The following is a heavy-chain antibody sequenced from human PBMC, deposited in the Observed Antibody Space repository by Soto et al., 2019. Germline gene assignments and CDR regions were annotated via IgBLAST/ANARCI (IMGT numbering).Heavy chain of an antibody. CDR2: ISGSGGST. D-gene: IGHD2-21*01. V-gene: IGHV3-23*01. J-gene: IGHJ2*01. Sequence: PGEGLEWVSAISGSGGSTYYAASVKGRFTISRDNSKNTLYLQLDSLSAADTAVLFFFFQAEDGIRDL. CDR3: FFQAEDGIRDL.